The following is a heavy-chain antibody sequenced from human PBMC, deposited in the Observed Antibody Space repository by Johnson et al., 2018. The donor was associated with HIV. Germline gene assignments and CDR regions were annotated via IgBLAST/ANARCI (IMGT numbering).Heavy chain of an antibody. D-gene: IGHD7-27*01. V-gene: IGHV3-30-3*01. J-gene: IGHJ3*02. CDR1: GFTFSSYA. CDR3: ARDREYGLAWGGAFDI. Sequence: VQLVESGGGVVQPGGSLRLSCAASGFTFSSYAMHWVRQAPGKGLEWVAVISYHGSNKYYADSVKGRFTISRDNSKNTLYLQTNSLRIEDTAVYYCARDREYGLAWGGAFDIWGQGTMVSVSS. CDR2: ISYHGSNK.